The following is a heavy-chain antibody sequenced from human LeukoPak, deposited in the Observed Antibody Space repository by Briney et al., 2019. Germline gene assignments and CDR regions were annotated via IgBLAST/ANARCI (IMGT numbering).Heavy chain of an antibody. J-gene: IGHJ4*02. CDR1: GFTFSDYW. CDR3: ARGRYSFEY. Sequence: AGGSLRLSCAASGFTFSDYWIHWVRHAPGKGLVWVSRINTDGSITNYADSVKGRFSISRDNAKNTLYLQMNNLRAEDTAVYYCARGRYSFEYWGQGTLVTVSS. D-gene: IGHD4-17*01. CDR2: INTDGSIT. V-gene: IGHV3-74*01.